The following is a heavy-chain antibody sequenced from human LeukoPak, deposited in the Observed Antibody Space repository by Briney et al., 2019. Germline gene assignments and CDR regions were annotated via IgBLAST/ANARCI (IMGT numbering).Heavy chain of an antibody. V-gene: IGHV4-4*07. Sequence: SETLSLTCTVSGGSVRSYYWNCIRQPAGKGLEWVWRIQTSGHTNYSPSLKGRITISVDRSKNQVSLKLNSVTAADPAVYYCASDRGSGWFDYWGRGTLVTVSS. CDR3: ASDRGSGWFDY. CDR2: IQTSGHT. CDR1: GGSVRSYY. J-gene: IGHJ4*02. D-gene: IGHD6-19*01.